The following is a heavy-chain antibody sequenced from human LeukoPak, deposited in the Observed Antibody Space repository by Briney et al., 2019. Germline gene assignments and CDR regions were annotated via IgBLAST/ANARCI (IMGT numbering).Heavy chain of an antibody. Sequence: ETLSLTCTVSGGSITSSSYYWGWIRQAPGKGLEWVSSISGSGSNTHYADSVKGRFTISRDNSKNTLYLQMNSLRAEDTAVYYCARGGDCSGGSCYKAHWFDPWGQGTLVTVSS. J-gene: IGHJ5*02. CDR2: ISGSGSNT. CDR1: GGSITSSSYY. V-gene: IGHV3-23*01. CDR3: ARGGDCSGGSCYKAHWFDP. D-gene: IGHD2-15*01.